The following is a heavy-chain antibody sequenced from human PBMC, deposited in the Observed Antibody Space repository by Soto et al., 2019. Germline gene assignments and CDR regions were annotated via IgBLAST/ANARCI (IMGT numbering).Heavy chain of an antibody. D-gene: IGHD6-19*01. J-gene: IGHJ6*02. CDR3: ARESIAVAGTCADYYYGMDV. V-gene: IGHV1-2*04. Sequence: ASVKVSCKASGYTFTGYYMHWVRQAPGQGLEWMGWINPNSGGTNYAQKFQGWVTTTRDTSISTAYMELSRLRSDDTAVYYCARESIAVAGTCADYYYGMDVWGQGTTVTVSS. CDR1: GYTFTGYY. CDR2: INPNSGGT.